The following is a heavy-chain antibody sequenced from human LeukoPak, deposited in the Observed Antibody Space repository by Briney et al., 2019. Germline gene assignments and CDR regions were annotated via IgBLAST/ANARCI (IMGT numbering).Heavy chain of an antibody. V-gene: IGHV3-21*04. CDR1: GFIFSDYT. J-gene: IGHJ4*02. CDR3: ANNLYCASASCL. Sequence: PGGSLRLSCAASGFIFSDYTMNWVRQAPGKGMEWVSSISPDSSYIFYADSVKGRFTISRDNAKNSLYLPMNSLRVEDTATDYCANNLYCASASCLWGQGTLVSVSS. CDR2: ISPDSSYI. D-gene: IGHD2-2*01.